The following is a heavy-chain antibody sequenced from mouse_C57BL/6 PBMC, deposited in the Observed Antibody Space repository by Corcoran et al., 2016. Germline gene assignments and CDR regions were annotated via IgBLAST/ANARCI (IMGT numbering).Heavy chain of an antibody. CDR1: GYTFTDYY. D-gene: IGHD1-1*01. CDR2: INPNNGGT. CDR3: AREGVVASYYAMDY. V-gene: IGHV1-26*01. J-gene: IGHJ4*01. Sequence: EVQLQQSGPELVEPGASVKISCKASGYTFTDYYMNWVKQSHGKSLEWIGDINPNNGGTSYNQKFKGKATLTVDKSSSTAYMELRSLTSEDSAVYYCAREGVVASYYAMDYWGQGTSVTVSS.